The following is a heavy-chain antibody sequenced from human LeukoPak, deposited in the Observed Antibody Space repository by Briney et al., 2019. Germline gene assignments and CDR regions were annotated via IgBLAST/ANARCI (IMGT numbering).Heavy chain of an antibody. CDR2: ISDSGSS. V-gene: IGHV4-59*01. CDR3: ARGPSSDYDILTGFSFADDWFDP. J-gene: IGHJ5*02. CDR1: GGSIGSYS. D-gene: IGHD3-9*01. Sequence: SETLSLTCTVSGGSIGSYSWNWIRQAPGKRLEWIGYISDSGSSDYSPSLKSRATISVDTSRNQFSLKPTSVTAADTAMYYCARGPSSDYDILTGFSFADDWFDPWGQGTLVTVSS.